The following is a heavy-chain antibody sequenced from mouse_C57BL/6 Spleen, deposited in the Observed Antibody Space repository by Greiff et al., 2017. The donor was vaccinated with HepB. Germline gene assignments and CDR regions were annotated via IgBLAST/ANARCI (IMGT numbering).Heavy chain of an antibody. CDR1: GYAFTNYL. CDR3: ARGDYYGSSYGWYVDV. V-gene: IGHV1-54*01. Sequence: VQLQQSGAELVRPGTSVKVSCKASGYAFTNYLLEWVKQRTGQGLEWIGVINPGSGGTNYNEKFKGKATLTEDNSSSPAYMQLSSLTSEDSAVYCCARGDYYGSSYGWYVDVWGTGTTGTVSS. D-gene: IGHD1-1*01. J-gene: IGHJ1*03. CDR2: INPGSGGT.